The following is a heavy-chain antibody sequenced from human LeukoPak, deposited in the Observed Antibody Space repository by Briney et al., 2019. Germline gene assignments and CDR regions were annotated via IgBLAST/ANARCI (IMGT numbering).Heavy chain of an antibody. CDR2: IIPIFGTA. Sequence: ASVKVSCKASGGTFSSYAISWVRQAPGQGLEWMGGIIPIFGTANYAQKFQGRVTITTDESTSTAYTELSSLRSEDTAVYYCARFISSWGGKWFDPWGQGTLVTVSS. V-gene: IGHV1-69*05. D-gene: IGHD6-13*01. CDR1: GGTFSSYA. J-gene: IGHJ5*02. CDR3: ARFISSWGGKWFDP.